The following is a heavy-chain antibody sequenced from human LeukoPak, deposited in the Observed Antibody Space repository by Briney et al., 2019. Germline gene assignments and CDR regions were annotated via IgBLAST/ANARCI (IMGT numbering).Heavy chain of an antibody. CDR2: IIPIFGTA. CDR3: ARAELERRIGDDAFDI. V-gene: IGHV1-69*05. Sequence: ASVKVSCKASGGTFSSYAISWVRQAPGQGLEWMVGIIPIFGTANYAQKFQGRVTITTDESTSTAYMELSSLRSEDTAVYYCARAELERRIGDDAFDIWGQGTMVTVSS. CDR1: GGTFSSYA. J-gene: IGHJ3*02. D-gene: IGHD1-1*01.